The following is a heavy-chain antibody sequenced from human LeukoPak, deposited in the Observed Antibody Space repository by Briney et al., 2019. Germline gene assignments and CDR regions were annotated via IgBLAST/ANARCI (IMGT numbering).Heavy chain of an antibody. J-gene: IGHJ5*02. D-gene: IGHD4-11*01. Sequence: GGSLRLSCAASGFTFDDYAMHWVRQAPGKGLEWVSGISWNSGSIAYADSVKGRFTISRDNAKNSLYLQMNSLSAEDMALYYCARGVTTVIAGAWFDPWGQGTLVTVSP. CDR3: ARGVTTVIAGAWFDP. V-gene: IGHV3-9*03. CDR1: GFTFDDYA. CDR2: ISWNSGSI.